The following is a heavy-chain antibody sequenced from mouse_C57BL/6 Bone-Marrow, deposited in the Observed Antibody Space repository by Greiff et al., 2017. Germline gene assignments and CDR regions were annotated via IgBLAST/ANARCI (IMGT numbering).Heavy chain of an antibody. CDR3: ARDYYYGSGYWYFDV. CDR1: GYTFTSYG. Sequence: QVQLQQSGAELARPGASVKLSCKASGYTFTSYGISWVKQRTGQGLEWIGEIYPRSGNTYYNEKFKGQATLTADKSSSTAYMELRSLTSEDSAVYFCARDYYYGSGYWYFDVWGTGTTVTVSS. V-gene: IGHV1-81*01. J-gene: IGHJ1*03. CDR2: IYPRSGNT. D-gene: IGHD1-1*01.